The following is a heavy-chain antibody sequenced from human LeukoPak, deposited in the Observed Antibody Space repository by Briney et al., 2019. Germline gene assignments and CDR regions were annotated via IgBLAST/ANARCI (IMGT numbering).Heavy chain of an antibody. Sequence: PSETLSLTCTVSGGSISSSSYYWGWIRQPPGKGLEWIGSIYYSGSTYYNPSLKSRVTISVDTSKNQFSLKLSSVTAADPAVYYCARVRGSYYFGRSFYFDYWGQGTLVTVSS. J-gene: IGHJ4*02. V-gene: IGHV4-39*07. D-gene: IGHD1-26*01. CDR1: GGSISSSSYY. CDR3: ARVRGSYYFGRSFYFDY. CDR2: IYYSGST.